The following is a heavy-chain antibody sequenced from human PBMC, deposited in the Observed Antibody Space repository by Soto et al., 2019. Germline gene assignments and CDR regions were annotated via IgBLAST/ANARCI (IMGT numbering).Heavy chain of an antibody. V-gene: IGHV3-74*01. J-gene: IGHJ5*02. D-gene: IGHD1-26*01. CDR1: GFTFSSYW. Sequence: EVQLVESGGGSVQPGVSLRLSCAVSGFTFSSYWMHWVRQAPGKGLVWVSRINGDGSTTTYADSVKGRFTISRDNAKNTLYLQVNSLRVEDTAVYYCVREKRVGATTGRWFDPWGQGTLVTVSS. CDR2: INGDGSTT. CDR3: VREKRVGATTGRWFDP.